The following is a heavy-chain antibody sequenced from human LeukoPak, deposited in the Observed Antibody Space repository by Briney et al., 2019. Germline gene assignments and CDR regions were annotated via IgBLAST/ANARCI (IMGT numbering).Heavy chain of an antibody. CDR2: IYYSGST. CDR1: GGSISGYY. D-gene: IGHD3-22*01. J-gene: IGHJ6*03. V-gene: IGHV4-59*01. CDR3: RVAIPYDISHYYDGYMDV. Sequence: SETLSLTCAVSGGSISGYYWSWIRQSPDKGLEWIGYIYYSGSTNYNPSLQSRVTISVDTSKNQFSLKITSVTAADTAVYCARVAIPYDISHYYDGYMDVWGKGTTVTVSS.